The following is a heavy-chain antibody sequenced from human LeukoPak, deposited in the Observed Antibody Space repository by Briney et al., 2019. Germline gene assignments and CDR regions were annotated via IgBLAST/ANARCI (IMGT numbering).Heavy chain of an antibody. CDR3: ARVVRIAVVKRNWFDP. J-gene: IGHJ5*02. CDR2: IYYSGST. CDR1: GGSISSYY. V-gene: IGHV4-59*01. Sequence: SETLSLTCTVSGGSISSYYWSWIRQPPGKGLEWIGYIYYSGSTNYNPSLKSRVTISVDTSKNQFSLKLSSVTAADTAVYYCARVVRIAVVKRNWFDPWGQGTLVTVSS. D-gene: IGHD6-19*01.